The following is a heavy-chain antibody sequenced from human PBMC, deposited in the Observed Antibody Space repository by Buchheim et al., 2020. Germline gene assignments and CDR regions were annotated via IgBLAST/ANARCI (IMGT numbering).Heavy chain of an antibody. CDR2: ISTSGSTI. CDR1: GFTFRAYE. J-gene: IGHJ4*02. Sequence: EIQLVESGGGLVQPGGSLRLSCAASGFTFRAYEMNWVRQAPGKGLEWVSYISTSGSTIYYADSVKGRFTISRDNAKNSLYRQMNSLRAEDTAVYFCARGGSYYSFDYWGQGTL. V-gene: IGHV3-48*03. CDR3: ARGGSYYSFDY. D-gene: IGHD1-26*01.